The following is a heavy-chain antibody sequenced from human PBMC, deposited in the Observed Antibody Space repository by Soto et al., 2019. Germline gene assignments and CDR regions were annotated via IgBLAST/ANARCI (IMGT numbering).Heavy chain of an antibody. V-gene: IGHV1-3*01. CDR3: ARGERYYYDSSGYFGFDY. J-gene: IGHJ4*02. CDR1: KYTFTNYA. Sequence: ASVKVSCKASKYTFTNYAIHWVRQAPGQRLEWLGWITVGIGHTKFSQMFQARVTITRDTSASTAYMELSSLRSEDTAVYYCARGERYYYDSSGYFGFDYWGQGTLVTVSS. D-gene: IGHD3-22*01. CDR2: ITVGIGHT.